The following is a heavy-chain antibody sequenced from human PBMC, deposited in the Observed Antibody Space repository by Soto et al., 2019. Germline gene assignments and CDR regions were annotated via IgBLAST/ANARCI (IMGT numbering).Heavy chain of an antibody. V-gene: IGHV4-4*02. CDR2: IYHSGST. CDR3: ARAQYSRSSAFPPQTYYFDY. CDR1: GGSISSSNW. Sequence: SETLSLTCAVSGGSISSSNWWSWVRQPPGKGLEWIGEIYHSGSTNYNPSLKSRVTISVDKSKNQFSLKLSSVTAADTAVYYCARAQYSRSSAFPPQTYYFDYWGQGTLVTVSS. J-gene: IGHJ4*02. D-gene: IGHD6-6*01.